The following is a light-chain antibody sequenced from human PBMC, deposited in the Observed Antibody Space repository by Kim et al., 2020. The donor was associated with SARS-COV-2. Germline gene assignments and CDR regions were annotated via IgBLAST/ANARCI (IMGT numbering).Light chain of an antibody. CDR3: SSYTSSSTLV. J-gene: IGLJ2*01. V-gene: IGLV2-14*03. CDR2: DVS. CDR1: SSDVGGYNY. Sequence: QSVLTQPASVSGSPGQSITISCTGTSSDVGGYNYVSWYQHHPGKAPKFMIYDVSKRPSGVSNRFSGSKSGNTASLTISGLQAEDEADYYCSSYTSSSTLVFGGGTQLTVL.